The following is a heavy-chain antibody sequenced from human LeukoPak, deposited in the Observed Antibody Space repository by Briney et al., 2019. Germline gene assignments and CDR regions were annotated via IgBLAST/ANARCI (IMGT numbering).Heavy chain of an antibody. D-gene: IGHD5-18*01. CDR2: ISGSGGST. CDR3: AKDMDTAMVFDY. Sequence: GGSLRLSCAASGFTVSSYAMSWVRPPPGKGLEWVSAISGSGGSTYYADSVKGRFTISRDNSKNPLYLQMNSLRAEDTAVYYCAKDMDTAMVFDYWGQGTLVTVSS. CDR1: GFTVSSYA. V-gene: IGHV3-23*01. J-gene: IGHJ4*02.